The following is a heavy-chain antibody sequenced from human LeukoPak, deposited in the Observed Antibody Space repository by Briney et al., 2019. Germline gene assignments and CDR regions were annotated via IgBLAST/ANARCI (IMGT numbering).Heavy chain of an antibody. J-gene: IGHJ4*02. D-gene: IGHD2-15*01. Sequence: PGGSLRLSCAASGFTFSNAWMSWVRQAPGKGLEWVSAISGSGGSTYYADSVKGRFTISRDNSKNTLYLQMNSLRAEDTAVYYCARSLILGYCSGGSCYSGFDYWGQGTLVTVSS. CDR1: GFTFSNAW. CDR2: ISGSGGST. CDR3: ARSLILGYCSGGSCYSGFDY. V-gene: IGHV3-23*01.